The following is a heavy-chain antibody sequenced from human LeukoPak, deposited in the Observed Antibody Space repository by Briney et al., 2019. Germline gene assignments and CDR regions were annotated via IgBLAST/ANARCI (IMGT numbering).Heavy chain of an antibody. J-gene: IGHJ3*02. V-gene: IGHV3-74*01. D-gene: IGHD6-13*01. CDR1: GFTFSSYW. CDR3: ARVLSWYDAFDI. CDR2: INTDGSST. Sequence: PGGSLRLSCAASGFTFSSYWMHWVRQAPGKGLVWVSRINTDGSSTSYADSVKGRFTISRDNAKNTLYLQMNSLRAEDTAVYYCARVLSWYDAFDIWGQGTMVTVSS.